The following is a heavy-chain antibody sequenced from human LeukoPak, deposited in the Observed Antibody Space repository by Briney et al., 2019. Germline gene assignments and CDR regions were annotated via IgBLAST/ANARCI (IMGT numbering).Heavy chain of an antibody. D-gene: IGHD5-24*01. J-gene: IGHJ5*02. CDR1: GFTFSSYA. Sequence: GGSLRLSCAASGFTFSSYAMSWVRQAPGKGLEWVSVISGSGGNTYYADSVKGRFTISRDNSKNTLYLQLNSLRAEDTAVYYCARDLIEMALTPGFDPWGQGTLVTVSS. CDR3: ARDLIEMALTPGFDP. CDR2: ISGSGGNT. V-gene: IGHV3-23*01.